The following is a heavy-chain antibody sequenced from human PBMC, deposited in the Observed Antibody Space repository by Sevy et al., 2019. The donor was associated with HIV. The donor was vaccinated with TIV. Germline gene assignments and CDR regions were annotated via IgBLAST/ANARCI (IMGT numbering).Heavy chain of an antibody. D-gene: IGHD6-13*01. CDR3: ARSMEQQLDAFDI. Sequence: SETLSLTCTVSGASIRDSSYYWAWIRQPPGKGLEWIGNIYSYGETYYNSSLKSRVTISVDTSKNQFSLSLTSVTAADTAIYFCARSMEQQLDAFDIWGQVTMVTVSS. CDR2: IYSYGET. V-gene: IGHV4-39*01. J-gene: IGHJ3*02. CDR1: GASIRDSSYY.